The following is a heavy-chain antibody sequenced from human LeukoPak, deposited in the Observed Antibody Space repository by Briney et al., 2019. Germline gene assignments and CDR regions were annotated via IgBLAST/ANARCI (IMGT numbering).Heavy chain of an antibody. D-gene: IGHD3-22*01. CDR2: ISVHNGYT. Sequence: ASVKVSCKTSGYTFSSYGISWVRQAPGKRVEWIGWISVHNGYTRYAQKFQGRVTMTTDTSTSTAYMDLRSLRSDDTAAYYCARDMRHYRNYDSSGYYYNFEYWGQGTLVSVSS. CDR3: ARDMRHYRNYDSSGYYYNFEY. V-gene: IGHV1-18*01. CDR1: GYTFSSYG. J-gene: IGHJ4*02.